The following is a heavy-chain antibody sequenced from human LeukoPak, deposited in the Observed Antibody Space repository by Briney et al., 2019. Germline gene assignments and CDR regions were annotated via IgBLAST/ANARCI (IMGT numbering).Heavy chain of an antibody. V-gene: IGHV1-18*01. CDR1: GYTFTSYG. D-gene: IGHD2-2*01. J-gene: IGHJ5*02. CDR3: ARTSHCSSTSCYSSWFDP. Sequence: ASVKVSGKASGYTFTSYGISWVRQAPGQGLEWMGWISAYNGNTNYAQKLQGRVTMTTDTSTSTAYIELRSLRSDDTAVYYCARTSHCSSTSCYSSWFDPWGQGTLVTVSS. CDR2: ISAYNGNT.